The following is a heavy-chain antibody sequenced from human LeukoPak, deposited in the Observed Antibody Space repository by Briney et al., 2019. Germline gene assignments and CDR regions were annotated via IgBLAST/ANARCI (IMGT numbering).Heavy chain of an antibody. J-gene: IGHJ3*02. Sequence: PSETLSLTCTVSGGSVSSYYWSWIRQPPGKGLEWIGYIFYTGSTNYNPSLKSRVTISVLTSKNRFSLKLSSVTAADTAIYYCATLTGGDDAFDIWGQGTMVTVSS. D-gene: IGHD4-23*01. V-gene: IGHV4-59*02. CDR2: IFYTGST. CDR1: GGSVSSYY. CDR3: ATLTGGDDAFDI.